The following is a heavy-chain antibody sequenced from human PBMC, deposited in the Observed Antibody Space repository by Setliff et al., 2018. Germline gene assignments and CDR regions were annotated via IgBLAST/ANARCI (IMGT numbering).Heavy chain of an antibody. CDR1: GYSFTLYA. CDR3: ARGYCDGIGCPAPLYYFDS. V-gene: IGHV1-3*03. J-gene: IGHJ4*02. CDR2: MNIDNGKT. D-gene: IGHD2-21*01. Sequence: GASVKVSCKASGYSFTLYAMHWKRQAPGQRLEWMGWMNIDNGKTEYSQEFQDRVTFTRDTFAETAYMELRSLTSDDMAVYYCARGYCDGIGCPAPLYYFDSWGQGTLVTVSS.